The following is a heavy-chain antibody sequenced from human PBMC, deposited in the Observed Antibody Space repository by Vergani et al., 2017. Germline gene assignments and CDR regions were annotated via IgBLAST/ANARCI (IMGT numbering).Heavy chain of an antibody. D-gene: IGHD3-10*01. CDR3: ARTGKDLYWFDP. CDR1: GGYTSSGGYS. V-gene: IGHV4-30-2*01. J-gene: IGHJ5*02. Sequence: QVQLQQWGAGLLKPSETLPLTCAVSGGYTSSGGYSWSWTRQPPGMGLEWIGYIYHSGSTYYNPSLKRRVTISVNRSKNQFSLKLSSVTAADTAVYYCARTGKDLYWFDPWGQGTLVTVSS. CDR2: IYHSGST.